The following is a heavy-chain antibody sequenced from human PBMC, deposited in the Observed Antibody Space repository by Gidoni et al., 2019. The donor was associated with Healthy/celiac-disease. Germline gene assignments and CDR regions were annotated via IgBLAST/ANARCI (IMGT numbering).Heavy chain of an antibody. J-gene: IGHJ4*02. V-gene: IGHV3-30*18. CDR3: AKQAGKGYSGYGVDY. CDR2: ISYDGSNK. Sequence: QVQLVESGGGVVQPGRSMSLSCAASGFTFSSYGMHWVRQAPGKGLEWVAVISYDGSNKYYADSVKGRFTISRDNSKNTLYLQMNSLRAEDTAVYYCAKQAGKGYSGYGVDYWGQGTLVTVSS. D-gene: IGHD5-12*01. CDR1: GFTFSSYG.